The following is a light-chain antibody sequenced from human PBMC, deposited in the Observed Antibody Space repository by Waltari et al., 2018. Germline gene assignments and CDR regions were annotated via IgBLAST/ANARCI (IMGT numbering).Light chain of an antibody. Sequence: QSALTQPASVSGSPGQSITISCTGTSSDVGSYNLVSWYQQHPCKAPKLIIYEGYKRASGVSNRFSGSKSGDTASLTISGVQAEDEADYYCCSYANNRPRVFGGGTKLTVL. V-gene: IGLV2-23*01. CDR3: CSYANNRPRV. CDR1: SSDVGSYNL. J-gene: IGLJ3*02. CDR2: EGY.